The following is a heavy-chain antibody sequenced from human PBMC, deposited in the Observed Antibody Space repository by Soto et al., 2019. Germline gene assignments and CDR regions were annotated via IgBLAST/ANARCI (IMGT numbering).Heavy chain of an antibody. V-gene: IGHV4-59*01. CDR3: ASHYRRLCWEWAAETLFDF. CDR2: IYYSGST. J-gene: IGHJ4*02. D-gene: IGHD3-3*01. Sequence: SETLSLTCTVSGGSISSYYWSWIRQPPGKGLEWIGYIYYSGSTNYNPSLKSRVTISVDTPKNQFSLKLSSVTAADTAVYYCASHYRRLCWEWAAETLFDFWGQGTLVTVSS. CDR1: GGSISSYY.